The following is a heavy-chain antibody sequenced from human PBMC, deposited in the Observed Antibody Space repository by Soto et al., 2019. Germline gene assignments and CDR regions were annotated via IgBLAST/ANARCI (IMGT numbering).Heavy chain of an antibody. Sequence: LKISCQGSGYSFSNYWIGWVRQMPGKGLEWMGMIHPGDFDARYSPSFQGHFTISADKSIDTTYLQCSSLTAADSAMYYCARQPFDSRSLVPHAFDIWGQGTMVTVPS. CDR3: ARQPFDSRSLVPHAFDI. CDR2: IHPGDFDA. D-gene: IGHD6-6*01. CDR1: GYSFSNYW. J-gene: IGHJ3*02. V-gene: IGHV5-51*01.